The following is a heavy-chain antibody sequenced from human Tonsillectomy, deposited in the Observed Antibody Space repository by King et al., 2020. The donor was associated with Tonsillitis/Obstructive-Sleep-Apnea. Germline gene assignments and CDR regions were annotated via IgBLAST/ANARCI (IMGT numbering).Heavy chain of an antibody. J-gene: IGHJ4*02. CDR1: GFTFSSNG. CDR3: AKDRSSSWSLDY. V-gene: IGHV3-30*18. D-gene: IGHD6-13*01. CDR2: ISYDGSNK. Sequence: VQLVESGGGVVQPGRSLRLSCAASGFTFSSNGMHRVRQAPGKGLEWVAVISYDGSNKYYADSVKGRFTISRDNSKNTLYLQMNSLRTEDTAVYYCAKDRSSSWSLDYWGQGTLVTVSS.